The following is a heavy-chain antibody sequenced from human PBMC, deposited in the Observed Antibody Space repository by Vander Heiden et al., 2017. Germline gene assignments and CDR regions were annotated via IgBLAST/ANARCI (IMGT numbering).Heavy chain of an antibody. D-gene: IGHD1-26*01. V-gene: IGHV3-23*01. CDR1: GFTFSSSA. CDR2: ISGSGGST. Sequence: EVQLLESGGGLVQPGGSLRLSCAASGFTFSSSAMSWVRQAPGKGLEWVSAISGSGGSTYYADSVKGRFTISRDNSKNTLYLQMNSLRAEDTAVYYCAKVIVGASKGDYFDYWGQGTLVTVSS. J-gene: IGHJ4*02. CDR3: AKVIVGASKGDYFDY.